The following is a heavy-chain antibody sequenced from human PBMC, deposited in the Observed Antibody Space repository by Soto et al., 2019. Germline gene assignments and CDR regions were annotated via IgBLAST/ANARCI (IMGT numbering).Heavy chain of an antibody. V-gene: IGHV3-23*01. J-gene: IGHJ4*01. CDR3: VKVTRPLPNIIFFFCGRY. D-gene: IGHD3-3*02. CDR1: GFSFSNYA. CDR2: ISDVEGAT. Sequence: PRLSCAASGFSFSNYAMTWVRQAPGKGLEWVSTISDVEGATYSADSVKGRFTTSRDNSKNTVFLQMDNLRAEDTAVYFCVKVTRPLPNIIFFFCGRYWRDVTPVPAS.